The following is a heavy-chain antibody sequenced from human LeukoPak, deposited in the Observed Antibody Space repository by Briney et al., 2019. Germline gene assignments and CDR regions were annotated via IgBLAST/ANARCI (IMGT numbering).Heavy chain of an antibody. CDR1: GGSFSGYY. D-gene: IGHD3-9*01. Sequence: SETLSLTCAVYGGSFSGYYWGWIRQPPGKGLEWIGSIYHSGSTYYNPSLKSRVTISVDTSKNQFSLKLSSVTAADTAVYYCARVQYFDGERWFDPWGQGTLVTVSS. CDR2: IYHSGST. J-gene: IGHJ5*02. CDR3: ARVQYFDGERWFDP. V-gene: IGHV4-38-2*01.